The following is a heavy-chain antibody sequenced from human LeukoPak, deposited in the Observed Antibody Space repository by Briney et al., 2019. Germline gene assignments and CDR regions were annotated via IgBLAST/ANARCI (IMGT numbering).Heavy chain of an antibody. V-gene: IGHV4-59*13. CDR2: IYYTGST. D-gene: IGHD5/OR15-5a*01. Sequence: PSETLSLTCTVSGGSISTSYWTWIRQPPGKGLEYIGYIYYTGSTNYNPPLKNRVTISVDTSKNQFSLNLSFVSTADTAVYYCARASTYWYFDLWGPGALVTVSS. CDR3: ARASTYWYFDL. J-gene: IGHJ2*01. CDR1: GGSISTSY.